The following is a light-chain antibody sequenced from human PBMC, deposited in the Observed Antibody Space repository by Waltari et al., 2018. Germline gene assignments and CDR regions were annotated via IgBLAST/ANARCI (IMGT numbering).Light chain of an antibody. CDR1: TSDVGGYNL. Sequence: QSALTQPASVSGSPGQSITISCTGSTSDVGGYNLVSWYRQFPNQGPQLISYEGTRRPSGVSSRFSASKSGNTASLTISGLQAEDEAVYFCSSYARSDNSVLFGGGTQLSVL. CDR2: EGT. J-gene: IGLJ2*01. CDR3: SSYARSDNSVL. V-gene: IGLV2-23*01.